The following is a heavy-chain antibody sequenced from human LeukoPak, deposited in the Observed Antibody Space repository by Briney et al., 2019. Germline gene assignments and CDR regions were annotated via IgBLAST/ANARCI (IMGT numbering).Heavy chain of an antibody. V-gene: IGHV3-23*01. D-gene: IGHD3-22*01. Sequence: GGSLRLSCAVSGITLRNYGMSWVRQPPGKGLEWVAGITDSADRTKHAVSVKGRLTISRDNPKHPLYLQMNSLRAGDTAVYFCAKRGVVIRVILVGFHKEAYYFDSWGQGALVTVSS. CDR3: AKRGVVIRVILVGFHKEAYYFDS. J-gene: IGHJ4*02. CDR2: ITDSADRT. CDR1: GITLRNYG.